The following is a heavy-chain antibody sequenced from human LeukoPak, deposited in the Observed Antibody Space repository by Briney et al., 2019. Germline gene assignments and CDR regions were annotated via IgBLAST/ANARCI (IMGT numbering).Heavy chain of an antibody. D-gene: IGHD3-10*01. CDR1: GGSFSGYY. V-gene: IGHV4-34*01. CDR3: ARGRASGSYYSHEDDECDY. J-gene: IGHJ4*02. CDR2: INHSGST. Sequence: NPSETLSLTCAVYGGSFSGYYWSWIRQPPGKGLEWIGEINHSGSTNYNPSLKSRVTISVDTSKNQFPLKLSSVTAADTAVYYCARGRASGSYYSHEDDECDYWGQGTLVTVSS.